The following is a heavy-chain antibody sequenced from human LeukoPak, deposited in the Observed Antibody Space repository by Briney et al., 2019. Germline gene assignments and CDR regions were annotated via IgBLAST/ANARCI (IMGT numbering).Heavy chain of an antibody. V-gene: IGHV4-39*01. Sequence: PSETLSLTCTVSGGSISSSSYYWGWIRQPPGKGLEWNGSIYYSGSTYYNPSLKSRVTISVDTSKNQFSLKLSSVTAADTAVYYCARHGPGWYYFDYWGQGTLVTVSS. CDR1: GGSISSSSYY. CDR3: ARHGPGWYYFDY. J-gene: IGHJ4*02. D-gene: IGHD6-19*01. CDR2: IYYSGST.